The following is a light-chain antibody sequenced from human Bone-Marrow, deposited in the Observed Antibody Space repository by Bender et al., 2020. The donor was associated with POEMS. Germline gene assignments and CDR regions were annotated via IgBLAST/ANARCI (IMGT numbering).Light chain of an antibody. CDR3: SSYAGFNNLV. J-gene: IGLJ1*01. CDR2: YQS. V-gene: IGLV3-25*02. CDR1: ALPKQY. Sequence: SYELTQPPSVSVSPGQTARITCSGDALPKQYAYWFQQKPGQAPVLLIYYQSDRPSGIPHRFSGSNSGNTASLTVSGLQADDEADYYCSSYAGFNNLVFGPGTKVTLL.